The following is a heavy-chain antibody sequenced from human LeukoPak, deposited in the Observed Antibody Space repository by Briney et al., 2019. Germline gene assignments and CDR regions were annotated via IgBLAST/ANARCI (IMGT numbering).Heavy chain of an antibody. V-gene: IGHV4-4*07. CDR2: IYTSGST. CDR1: GGSISSYY. Sequence: SETLSLTCTVSGGSISSYYWSWIRQPAGKGLEWIGRIYTSGSTNYNPSPKSRVTMSVDTSKNQFSLMVMSVTAADTAVYYCARVAYGSSWFDPWGQGTLVTVSS. D-gene: IGHD2-2*01. CDR3: ARVAYGSSWFDP. J-gene: IGHJ5*02.